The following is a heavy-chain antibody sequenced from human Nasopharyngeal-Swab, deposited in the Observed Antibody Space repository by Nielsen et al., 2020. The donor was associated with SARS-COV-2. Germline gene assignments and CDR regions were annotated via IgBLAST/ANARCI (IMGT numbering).Heavy chain of an antibody. CDR2: IYYSGST. D-gene: IGHD6-13*01. V-gene: IGHV4-31*03. Sequence: SETLSLTCTVSGGSISSGGYYWIWIRPHPGKGLEWIGYIYYSGSTYYNPSLKSRVTISVDTSKNQFSLMLTSVTAADTAVYFCARDRGSNYGMDVWGRGTTVTVSS. J-gene: IGHJ6*02. CDR3: ARDRGSNYGMDV. CDR1: GGSISSGGYY.